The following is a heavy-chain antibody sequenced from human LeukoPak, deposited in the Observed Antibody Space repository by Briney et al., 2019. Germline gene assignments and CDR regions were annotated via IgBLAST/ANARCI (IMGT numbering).Heavy chain of an antibody. D-gene: IGHD1-26*01. J-gene: IGHJ4*02. Sequence: GASVKVSCKASGHTFTGYYMHWVRQAPGQGLEWMGWIYPNSGGTGYAQNFQGRVTMTWDTSITTAYMELNRLTSDDTAVYYCAREFPRTSGFDYWGQGSLVTVSS. CDR2: IYPNSGGT. CDR3: AREFPRTSGFDY. V-gene: IGHV1-2*02. CDR1: GHTFTGYY.